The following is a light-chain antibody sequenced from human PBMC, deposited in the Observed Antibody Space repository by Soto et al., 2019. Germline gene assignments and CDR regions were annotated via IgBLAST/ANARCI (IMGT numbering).Light chain of an antibody. CDR1: QSVSSTY. J-gene: IGKJ2*01. Sequence: IVLTQSPGTLSLSPGERATLSCRASQSVSSTYLAWYQQKPGQAPRLLIYGASSRATGIPDRFSGSASGTDFTLTINRLEPEDFAIYYCQQYGASRTFGQGTKLEIK. CDR2: GAS. V-gene: IGKV3-20*01. CDR3: QQYGASRT.